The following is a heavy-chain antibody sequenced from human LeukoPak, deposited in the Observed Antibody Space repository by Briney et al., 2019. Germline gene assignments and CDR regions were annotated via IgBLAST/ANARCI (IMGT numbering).Heavy chain of an antibody. V-gene: IGHV3-23*01. D-gene: IGHD2-2*01. CDR1: GFTFSSYA. CDR2: ISGSGDTT. Sequence: GGSLRLSCAASGFTFSSYAMSWVRLAPGKGLEWVSTISGSGDTTYYADSVRGRFTVSRDNSKNTLYLQMNSLRAENTAVYYCARTPQKYCSSATCYPDYWGQGTLVTVSS. J-gene: IGHJ4*02. CDR3: ARTPQKYCSSATCYPDY.